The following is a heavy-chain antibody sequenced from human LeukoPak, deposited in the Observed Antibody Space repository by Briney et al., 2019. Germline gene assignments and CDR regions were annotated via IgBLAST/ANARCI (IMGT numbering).Heavy chain of an antibody. CDR3: ARVNAYCSGGSCYVWTAEKERYYFDY. CDR1: GYSISSSYY. D-gene: IGHD2-15*01. Sequence: SETLSLTCTVSGYSISSSYYWGWIRQPPGKGLEWIGSIYYSGSTYYNPSLKSRVTISVDTSKNQFSLKLSSVTAADTAVYYCARVNAYCSGGSCYVWTAEKERYYFDYWGQGTLVTVSS. CDR2: IYYSGST. V-gene: IGHV4-38-2*02. J-gene: IGHJ4*02.